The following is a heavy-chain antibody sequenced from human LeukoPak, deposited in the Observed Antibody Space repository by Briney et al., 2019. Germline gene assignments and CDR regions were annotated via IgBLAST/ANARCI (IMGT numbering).Heavy chain of an antibody. CDR2: INHSGGT. V-gene: IGHV4-34*01. J-gene: IGHJ4*02. CDR3: ARSNDIVTGYGY. Sequence: SETLSLTCAVYGGSFSGYYWSWIRQPPGKGLEWIGEINHSGGTNYNPSLKSRVTISVDTSKNQFSLKLSSVTAADTAVYYCARSNDIVTGYGYWGQGTLVTVSS. CDR1: GGSFSGYY. D-gene: IGHD3-9*01.